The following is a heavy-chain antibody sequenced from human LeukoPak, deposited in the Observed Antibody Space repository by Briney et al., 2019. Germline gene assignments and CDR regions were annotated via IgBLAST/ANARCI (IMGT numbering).Heavy chain of an antibody. J-gene: IGHJ6*02. V-gene: IGHV3-7*01. Sequence: WVANIKQDGSEKYYEDSVKGRFTISRDNAKNSLYLQMNSLRAEDTAVYYCARDRAYYGMDVWGQGTTVTVSS. CDR2: IKQDGSEK. CDR3: ARDRAYYGMDV.